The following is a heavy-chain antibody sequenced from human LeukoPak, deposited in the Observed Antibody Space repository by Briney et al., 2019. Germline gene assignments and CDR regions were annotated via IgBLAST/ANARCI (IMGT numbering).Heavy chain of an antibody. CDR1: GFTVSSNY. Sequence: PGGSLRLSCAASGFTVSSNYMSWVRQAPGKGLEWVSVIYSGGSTYYADSVKGRFTISRDNSKNTLYLQMNSLSAEDTAVYYCGSTHELSITMIVVAFDIWGQGTMVTVSS. V-gene: IGHV3-66*01. D-gene: IGHD3-22*01. CDR3: GSTHELSITMIVVAFDI. J-gene: IGHJ3*02. CDR2: IYSGGST.